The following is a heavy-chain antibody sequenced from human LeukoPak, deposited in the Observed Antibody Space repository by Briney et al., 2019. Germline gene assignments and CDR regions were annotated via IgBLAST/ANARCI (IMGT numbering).Heavy chain of an antibody. CDR1: VGSFSVYY. V-gene: IGHV4-34*01. CDR3: VSLLAMVVATIYYDYYYMDV. Sequence: SETLSLTCVVYVGSFSVYYGSWVCPPPGKGGGWIGEINNNRCTNYNPSLKSRVTISVDTSKNQFSLKLRSVTAADTAVYYCVSLLAMVVATIYYDYYYMDVWGKGTTVSVSS. CDR2: INNNRCT. D-gene: IGHD5-12*01. J-gene: IGHJ6*03.